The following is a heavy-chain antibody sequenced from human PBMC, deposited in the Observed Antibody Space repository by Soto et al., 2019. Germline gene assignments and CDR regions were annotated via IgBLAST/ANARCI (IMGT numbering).Heavy chain of an antibody. CDR1: GFTFSSYA. CDR3: ARDFFSSRADYYYYGMDV. V-gene: IGHV3-30-3*01. Sequence: PGGSLTPSCAASGFTFSSYAMHWFRQAPGKGLEWVAVISYDGSNKYYADSVKGRFTISRDNSKNTLYLQMNSLRAEDTAVYYCARDFFSSRADYYYYGMDVWGQGTTVTVSS. J-gene: IGHJ6*02. CDR2: ISYDGSNK.